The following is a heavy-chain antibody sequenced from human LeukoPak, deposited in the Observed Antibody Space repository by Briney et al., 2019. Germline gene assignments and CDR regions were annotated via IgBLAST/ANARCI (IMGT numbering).Heavy chain of an antibody. V-gene: IGHV3-48*01. CDR1: GFTFSGYS. J-gene: IGHJ6*03. CDR2: ISSSSSTI. D-gene: IGHD6-13*01. CDR3: ARDRIEQQRTLGRSTNYYSYYYMGV. Sequence: GGSLRLSCAASGFTFSGYSMNWVRQAPGKGLEWVSYISSSSSTIYYADSVKGRFTISRDNAKNSLYLQMSSLRAEDTAVYYCARDRIEQQRTLGRSTNYYSYYYMGVWGKGTTVTVSS.